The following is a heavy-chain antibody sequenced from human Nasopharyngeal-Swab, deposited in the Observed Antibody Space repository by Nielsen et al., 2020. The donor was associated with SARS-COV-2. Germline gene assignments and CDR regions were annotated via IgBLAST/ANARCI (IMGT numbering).Heavy chain of an antibody. CDR3: ANGEYSSGWYPGAI. J-gene: IGHJ3*02. D-gene: IGHD6-19*01. CDR1: GFTVSSNY. Sequence: GESLKISCAVSGFTVSSNYMSWVRQAPGKGLEWVSVIYGGDSTYYADSVRGRFTVTRHISENTLYLQMNSLRAEDTALYYCANGEYSSGWYPGAIWGQGTMVTVSS. CDR2: IYGGDST. V-gene: IGHV3-53*04.